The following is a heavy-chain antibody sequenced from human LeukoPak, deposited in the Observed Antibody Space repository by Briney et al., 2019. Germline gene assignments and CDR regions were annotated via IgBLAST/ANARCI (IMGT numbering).Heavy chain of an antibody. CDR1: GGTFSSYA. Sequence: SVTVSFKASGGTFSSYAISWVRQAPGQGLEWMGGIIPIFGTANYAQKFQGRVTITADESTSTAYMELSSLRSEDTAVYYCARDHRPRYYDFWSGYYTWFDYWGQGTLVTVSS. CDR3: ARDHRPRYYDFWSGYYTWFDY. V-gene: IGHV1-69*13. J-gene: IGHJ5*01. CDR2: IIPIFGTA. D-gene: IGHD3-3*01.